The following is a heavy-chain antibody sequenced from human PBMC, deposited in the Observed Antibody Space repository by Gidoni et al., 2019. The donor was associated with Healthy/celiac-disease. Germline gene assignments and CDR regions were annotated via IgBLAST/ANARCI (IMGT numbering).Heavy chain of an antibody. J-gene: IGHJ4*02. CDR2: IYYSGST. V-gene: IGHV4-39*01. Sequence: QLQLQESSPGLEKPSETLSLTCTVSGGSISSSSYYWGWIRQPPGKGLEWIGSIYYSGSTYYNPSLKSRVTISVDTSKNQFSLKLSSVTAADTAVYYCARWYSSSWAYFDYWGQGTLVTVSS. CDR1: GGSISSSSYY. CDR3: ARWYSSSWAYFDY. D-gene: IGHD6-13*01.